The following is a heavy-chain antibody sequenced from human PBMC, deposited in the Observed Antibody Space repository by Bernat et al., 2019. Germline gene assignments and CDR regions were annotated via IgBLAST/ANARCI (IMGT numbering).Heavy chain of an antibody. J-gene: IGHJ3*02. CDR2: IYYSGST. Sequence: QLQLQESGPGLVKPSETLSLTCTVSGGSISSSGYYWDWIRQPPGEGLEWIGSIYYSGSTYYNPSLKSRVTISVDTSKNQFSLKLSSVTAADMAVYYCARRVTTRPDAFDIWGQGTMVTVSS. CDR1: GGSISSSGYY. V-gene: IGHV4-39*01. D-gene: IGHD4-17*01. CDR3: ARRVTTRPDAFDI.